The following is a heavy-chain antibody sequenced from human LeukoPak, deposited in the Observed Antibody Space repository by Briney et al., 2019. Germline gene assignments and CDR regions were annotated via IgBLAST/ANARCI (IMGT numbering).Heavy chain of an antibody. Sequence: QPGGSLRLSCAASGFTLSTYGMHWVRQAPGKGLEWGAIISYDGSNEYYADSVKGRFTVSRDNLKNTLYLQMNSLRAEDTAVYYCARDFGSNSWYNWFDPWGQGTLVTVSS. V-gene: IGHV3-30*03. CDR1: GFTLSTYG. J-gene: IGHJ5*02. CDR3: ARDFGSNSWYNWFDP. CDR2: ISYDGSNE. D-gene: IGHD6-13*01.